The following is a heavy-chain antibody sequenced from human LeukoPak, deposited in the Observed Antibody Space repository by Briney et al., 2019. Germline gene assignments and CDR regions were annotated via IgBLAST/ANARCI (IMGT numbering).Heavy chain of an antibody. J-gene: IGHJ4*02. CDR3: ATLAAADTDY. D-gene: IGHD6-13*01. Sequence: PGGSLRLSCAASGFSFSIYWMHWVRQAAGKGLAWVSRVSSDGSSTSYADSVKGRFTISRDNARNTLFLQMNSLRAEDTAVYYCATLAAADTDYWGQGTLVTVSS. CDR2: VSSDGSST. V-gene: IGHV3-74*01. CDR1: GFSFSIYW.